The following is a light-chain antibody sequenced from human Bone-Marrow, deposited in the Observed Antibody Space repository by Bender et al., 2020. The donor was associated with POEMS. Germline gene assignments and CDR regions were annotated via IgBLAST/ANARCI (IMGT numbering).Light chain of an antibody. CDR1: SSDVGGYNY. V-gene: IGLV2-14*01. CDR2: EVN. J-gene: IGLJ1*01. Sequence: QSALTQPASVSGSPGQSITISCTGTSSDVGGYNYVSWYQQHPGKAPKLMIYEVNKRPSGVPDRFSGSKSGNTASLTISGLQAEDEADYYCSSYTSSSTYVFGTGTKVTVL. CDR3: SSYTSSSTYV.